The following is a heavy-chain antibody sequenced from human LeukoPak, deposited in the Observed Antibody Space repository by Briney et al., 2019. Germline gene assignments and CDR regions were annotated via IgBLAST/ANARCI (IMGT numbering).Heavy chain of an antibody. J-gene: IGHJ4*02. CDR2: IKSKTDGGTT. D-gene: IGHD4-17*01. Sequence: GGSLRLSCAASGFTFSNAWMSWVRQAPGKGLEWVGRIKSKTDGGTTDYAAPVKGRFAISRDDSKNTLYLQMNSLKTEDTAVYYCTTETTVYYFDYWGQGTLVTVSS. CDR3: TTETTVYYFDY. CDR1: GFTFSNAW. V-gene: IGHV3-15*01.